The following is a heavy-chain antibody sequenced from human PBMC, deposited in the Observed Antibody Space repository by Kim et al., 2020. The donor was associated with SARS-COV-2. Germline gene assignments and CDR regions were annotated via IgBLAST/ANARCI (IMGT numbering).Heavy chain of an antibody. CDR2: ISSSSSTI. Sequence: GGSLRLSCAASGFTFSSYRMNWVRQAPGKGLEWVSYISSSSSTIYYADSVKGRFTISRDNAKNSLYLQMNSLRDEDAAVYYCARALYCSGGSCYVPGWFGAFDIWGQGTMVTVSS. D-gene: IGHD2-15*01. V-gene: IGHV3-48*02. CDR1: GFTFSSYR. J-gene: IGHJ3*02. CDR3: ARALYCSGGSCYVPGWFGAFDI.